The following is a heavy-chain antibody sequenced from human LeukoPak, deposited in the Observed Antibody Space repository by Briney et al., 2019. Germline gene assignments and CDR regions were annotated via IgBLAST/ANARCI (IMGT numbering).Heavy chain of an antibody. D-gene: IGHD3-22*01. V-gene: IGHV3-53*01. CDR2: IYSGGST. J-gene: IGHJ4*02. CDR3: ARGGSGYALSY. CDR1: GFTVSSNY. Sequence: GGPLRLSCAASGFTVSSNYMSWVRQAPGKGLEWVSVIYSGGSTYYADSVKGRFTISRDNSKNTLYPQMNSLRAEDTAVYYCARGGSGYALSYWGQGTLVTVSS.